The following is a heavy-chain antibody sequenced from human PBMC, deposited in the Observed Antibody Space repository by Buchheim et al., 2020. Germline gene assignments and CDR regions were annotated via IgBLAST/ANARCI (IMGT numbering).Heavy chain of an antibody. CDR3: ARSGGGMATINRSPFDY. D-gene: IGHD5-24*01. CDR1: GGSFSGYY. J-gene: IGHJ4*02. V-gene: IGHV4-34*01. CDR2: INHSGST. Sequence: QVQLQQWGAGLFKPSETLSLTCAVYGGSFSGYYWRWIRQPPGKGLEWSGEINHSGSTNYNLSLKSRVTISVDTSKNQSSLKLSSVTAADTAVYYCARSGGGMATINRSPFDYWGQGTL.